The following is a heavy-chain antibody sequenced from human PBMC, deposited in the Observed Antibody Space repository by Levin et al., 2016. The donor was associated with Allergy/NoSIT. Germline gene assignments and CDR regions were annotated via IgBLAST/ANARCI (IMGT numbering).Heavy chain of an antibody. CDR1: GFNFAGHA. D-gene: IGHD3-3*01. CDR3: ARWSESLKAYDL. CDR2: IYMGGGQ. Sequence: GESLKISCVGSGFNFAGHAMNWVRQAPGKGLDWVGLIYMGGGQEYRDSVRGRFTISRDNSRNTVNLEMNSLRDEDTAVYFCARWSESLKAYDLWGQGTLVTVSS. V-gene: IGHV3-30*12. J-gene: IGHJ5*02.